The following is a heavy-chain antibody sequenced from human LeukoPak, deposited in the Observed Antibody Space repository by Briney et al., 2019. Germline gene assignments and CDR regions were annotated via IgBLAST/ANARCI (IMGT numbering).Heavy chain of an antibody. CDR2: IYTRGST. Sequence: SSGTLSLTCTVSGVSISSFYWNWIRQPAGKGLEWIGRIYTRGSTNDNPSLKSRVTMSVDTSKNQLSLKLRSVTAADTAVYYCARVTTGSYYSDHWGQGTLVTVSS. J-gene: IGHJ4*02. V-gene: IGHV4-4*07. D-gene: IGHD1-26*01. CDR3: ARVTTGSYYSDH. CDR1: GVSISSFY.